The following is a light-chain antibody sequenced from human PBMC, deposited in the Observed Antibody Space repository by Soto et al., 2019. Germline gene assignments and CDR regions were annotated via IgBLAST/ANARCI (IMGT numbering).Light chain of an antibody. V-gene: IGLV1-40*01. CDR2: SNN. CDR1: SSNIGAGYD. CDR3: QSYDSSLSGSYV. Sequence: QSVLTQPPSVSGAPGQRVTISCTGSSSNIGAGYDVHWYQRLPGTAPKVLIYSNNNRPSGVPDRFSGSKSGTSASLAITGLQAEDEADYYCQSYDSSLSGSYVFGTGTKHIVL. J-gene: IGLJ1*01.